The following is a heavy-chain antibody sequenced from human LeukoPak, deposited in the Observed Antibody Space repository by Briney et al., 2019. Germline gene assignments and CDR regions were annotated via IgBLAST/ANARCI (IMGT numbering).Heavy chain of an antibody. J-gene: IGHJ4*02. Sequence: SGGSLRLSCAASGFTFSSYAMSWVRQAPGKGLEWVSAISGSGGSTYYADSVKGRFTISRDNSKNTLYLQMNSLRAEDTAVYYCAKANDYGDYVWVYWGQGTLVTVSS. CDR1: GFTFSSYA. CDR3: AKANDYGDYVWVY. V-gene: IGHV3-23*01. D-gene: IGHD4-17*01. CDR2: ISGSGGST.